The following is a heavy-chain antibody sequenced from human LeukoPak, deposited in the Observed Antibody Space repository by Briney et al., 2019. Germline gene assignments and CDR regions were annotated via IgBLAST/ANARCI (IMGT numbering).Heavy chain of an antibody. Sequence: SETLSLTCAVSGYSISSGYYWGWIRQPPGKGLEWIGSIYHSGSTYYNPSLKSRVTISVDTSKNQFFLKLSSVTAADTAVYYCARELGYCSGGSRYQFDYWGQGTLVTVSS. D-gene: IGHD2-15*01. V-gene: IGHV4-38-2*01. CDR1: GYSISSGYY. CDR2: IYHSGST. CDR3: ARELGYCSGGSRYQFDY. J-gene: IGHJ4*02.